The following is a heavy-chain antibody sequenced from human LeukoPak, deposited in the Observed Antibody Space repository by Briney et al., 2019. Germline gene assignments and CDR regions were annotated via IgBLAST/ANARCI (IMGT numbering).Heavy chain of an antibody. CDR2: IYYSGST. D-gene: IGHD3-10*01. Sequence: KASETLSLTRTVSGGSISSYYWSWIRQPPGKGLEWIGYIYYSGSTNYNPSLKSRVTMSVDTSKNQFSLKLSSVTAADTAVYYCARGGSSMVRGAAFDYWGQGTLVTVSS. CDR1: GGSISSYY. V-gene: IGHV4-59*12. CDR3: ARGGSSMVRGAAFDY. J-gene: IGHJ4*02.